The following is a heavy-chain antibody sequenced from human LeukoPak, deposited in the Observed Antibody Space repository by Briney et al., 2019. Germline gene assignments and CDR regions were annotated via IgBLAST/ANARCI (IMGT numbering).Heavy chain of an antibody. Sequence: KSSQTLSLTCTVSGGSISSSSYYWGWIRQPPGKGLEWIGSIYYSGSTYYNPSLKSRVTISVDTSKNQFSLKLSSVTAADTAVYYCARRNRSGLIDYWGQGTLVTVSS. CDR3: ARRNRSGLIDY. D-gene: IGHD3-22*01. CDR2: IYYSGST. CDR1: GGSISSSSYY. J-gene: IGHJ4*02. V-gene: IGHV4-39*01.